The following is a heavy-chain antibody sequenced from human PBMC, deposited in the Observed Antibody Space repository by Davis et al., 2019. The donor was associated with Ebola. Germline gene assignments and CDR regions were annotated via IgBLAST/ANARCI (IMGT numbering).Heavy chain of an antibody. Sequence: ASVKVSCKASGGTFSGYPISWVRQAPGHGLEWVGWISPSSGDTNYAQKFQGRVTMTRDTSINTAYIDLSRLTSDDTAVYYCAREVVVGPAARMDVWGQGTTVAVSS. CDR1: GGTFSGYP. D-gene: IGHD2-15*01. V-gene: IGHV1-2*02. CDR2: ISPSSGDT. J-gene: IGHJ6*02. CDR3: AREVVVGPAARMDV.